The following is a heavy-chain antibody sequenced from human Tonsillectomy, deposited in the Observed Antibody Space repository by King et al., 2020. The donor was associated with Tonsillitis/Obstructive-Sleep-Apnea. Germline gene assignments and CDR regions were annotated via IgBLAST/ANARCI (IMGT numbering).Heavy chain of an antibody. V-gene: IGHV3-30*04. CDR1: GFTFSSYA. Sequence: QLVESGGGVVQPGRSLRLSCAASGFTFSSYAMHWVRQAPGKGLEWVAVISYDGSNKYYADSVKGRFTISRVNSKNTLYLQMNSLRAEDTAVYYCARDKGAEQQLFDFDYWGQGTLVTVSS. J-gene: IGHJ4*02. CDR3: ARDKGAEQQLFDFDY. CDR2: ISYDGSNK. D-gene: IGHD6-13*01.